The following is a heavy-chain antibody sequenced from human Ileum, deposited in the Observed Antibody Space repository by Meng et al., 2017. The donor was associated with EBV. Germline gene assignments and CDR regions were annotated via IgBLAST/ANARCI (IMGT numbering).Heavy chain of an antibody. Sequence: QVQPVQAGPGGKKPGAAVKVSCKASDYTFMGYGVSWVRQAPGQGLEWMAWLGAHDGDTSHAPKFQGRVTVSADRPTATAYMELRSLRSDDTAVYYCARGTPGRSYSDYWGQGTLVTVSS. CDR2: LGAHDGDT. CDR3: ARGTPGRSYSDY. CDR1: DYTFMGYG. J-gene: IGHJ4*02. D-gene: IGHD3-10*01. V-gene: IGHV1-18*01.